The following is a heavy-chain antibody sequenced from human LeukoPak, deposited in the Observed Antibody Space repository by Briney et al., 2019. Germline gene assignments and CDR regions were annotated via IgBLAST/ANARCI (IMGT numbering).Heavy chain of an antibody. Sequence: ASVKVSYQVSGCTLTELSMHRVGQAPGNPLEGMGGFDPEDVETIYAQKFQGRVTMTEDTSTDTAYMELSSLRSEDTAVYYCATGPLLRELKRGYAFDIWGQGTMVTVSS. J-gene: IGHJ3*02. V-gene: IGHV1-24*01. CDR1: GCTLTELS. D-gene: IGHD1-26*01. CDR3: ATGPLLRELKRGYAFDI. CDR2: FDPEDVET.